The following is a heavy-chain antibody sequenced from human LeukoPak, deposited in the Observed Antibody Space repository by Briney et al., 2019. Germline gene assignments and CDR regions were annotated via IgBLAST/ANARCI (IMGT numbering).Heavy chain of an antibody. CDR1: GFTFSSHG. CDR3: AKVYFDILTGYYRGPNFDY. Sequence: GGSLRLSCAASGFTFSSHGMHWVRQAPGKGLEWVAVISYDGSIKYYADSVKGRFTISRDNSKNTLYLQMDTLRAEDSAVYYCAKVYFDILTGYYRGPNFDYWGQGTLVTVSS. V-gene: IGHV3-30*18. J-gene: IGHJ4*02. CDR2: ISYDGSIK. D-gene: IGHD3-9*01.